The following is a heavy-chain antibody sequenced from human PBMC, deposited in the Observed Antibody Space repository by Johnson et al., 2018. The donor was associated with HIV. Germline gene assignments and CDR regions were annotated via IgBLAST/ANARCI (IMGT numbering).Heavy chain of an antibody. CDR2: ISWKSGRI. D-gene: IGHD3-16*01. CDR1: GFTFDDYA. J-gene: IGHJ3*02. CDR3: ARDGGRGDFDI. Sequence: VQLVESGGGLVQPGRSLRLSCGASGFTFDDYAMHWVRQPPGKGLEWVSGISWKSGRIKYADSVKGRFTISRDNAKNSLYLQMNSLRVEDTAVYYCARDGGRGDFDIWGQGTRVSVSS. V-gene: IGHV3-9*01.